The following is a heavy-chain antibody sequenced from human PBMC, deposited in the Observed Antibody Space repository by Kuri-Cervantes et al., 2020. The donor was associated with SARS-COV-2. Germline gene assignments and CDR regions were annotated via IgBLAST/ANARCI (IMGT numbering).Heavy chain of an antibody. CDR2: IYHSGST. CDR1: GGSISSGGYY. J-gene: IGHJ6*03. Sequence: SETLSLTCTVSGGSISSGGYYWSWIRQPPGKGLEWIGYIYHSGSTYYNPSLKSRVTISVDRSKNQFSLKLSSVTAADTAVYYCARDFSGRLTGDHYHYYYMDVWGKGTTVTVSS. D-gene: IGHD7-27*01. V-gene: IGHV4-30-2*01. CDR3: ARDFSGRLTGDHYHYYYMDV.